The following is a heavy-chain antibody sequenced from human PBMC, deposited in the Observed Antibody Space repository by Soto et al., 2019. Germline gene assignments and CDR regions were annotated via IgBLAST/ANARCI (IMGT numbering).Heavy chain of an antibody. CDR1: GGSISSGDYY. CDR2: IYYSGST. D-gene: IGHD3-3*01. CDR3: ARVHFLEWLLLNWFDP. V-gene: IGHV4-30-4*01. Sequence: SETLSLTCTVSGGSISSGDYYWSWIRQPPGKGLEWIGYIYYSGSTYYNPSLKSRVTISVDTSKNQFSLKLSSVTAADTAVYYCARVHFLEWLLLNWFDPWGQGTLVTVSS. J-gene: IGHJ5*02.